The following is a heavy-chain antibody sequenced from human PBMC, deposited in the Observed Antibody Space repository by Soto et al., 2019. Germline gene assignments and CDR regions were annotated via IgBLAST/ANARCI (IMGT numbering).Heavy chain of an antibody. CDR3: ARDYYYDSRGHPGAYYYGMDV. V-gene: IGHV4-59*01. CDR1: SGSISSSY. J-gene: IGHJ6*02. D-gene: IGHD3-22*01. CDR2: ISYSGST. Sequence: ETLSLTCTVSSGSISSSYCRWIRQPPGKGLEWIGHISYSGSTNYNPSLKSRVTISVDTSKNQASLKVSSVTAADTAVYYCARDYYYDSRGHPGAYYYGMDVWGQGTTVTVSS.